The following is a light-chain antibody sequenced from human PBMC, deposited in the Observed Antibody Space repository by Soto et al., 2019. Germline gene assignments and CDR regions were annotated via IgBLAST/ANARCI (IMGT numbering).Light chain of an antibody. V-gene: IGLV1-51*02. J-gene: IGLJ2*01. CDR2: ENN. CDR3: GTWDSSLSAVV. CDR1: GSNIGNNY. Sequence: QSVLTQPPSVSAAPGQRVTISCSGSGSNIGNNYVSWYQQLPGTAPKLLIYENNKPPSGIPDRFSGSKSGTSATLVITGLQTGDEADYYCGTWDSSLSAVVFGGGTKLTVL.